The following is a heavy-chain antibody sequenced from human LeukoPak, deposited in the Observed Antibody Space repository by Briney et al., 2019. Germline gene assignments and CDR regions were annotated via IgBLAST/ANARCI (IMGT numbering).Heavy chain of an antibody. V-gene: IGHV4-59*01. Sequence: SETLSLTCTVSGGSISTYYWSWIRQPPGKGLEWIVYIYNSGSTNYNPSLQSRVTISVDTSKNQFSLRLTSVTAADTAVYYCAKAVAAAGRFGFDPWGQGTLVTVSS. J-gene: IGHJ5*02. CDR1: GGSISTYY. D-gene: IGHD6-13*01. CDR3: AKAVAAAGRFGFDP. CDR2: IYNSGST.